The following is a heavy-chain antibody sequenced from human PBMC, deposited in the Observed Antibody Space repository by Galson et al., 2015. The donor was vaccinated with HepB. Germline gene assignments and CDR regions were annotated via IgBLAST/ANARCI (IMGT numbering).Heavy chain of an antibody. D-gene: IGHD3-10*01. Sequence: SLRLSCAASGFTFSSYSMNWVRQAPGKGLEWVAVIWYDGSNKYYADSVKGRFTISRDNSKNTLYLQMNSLRAEDTAVYYCARTHYGSGSYFDYWGQGTLVTVSS. V-gene: IGHV3-33*08. J-gene: IGHJ4*02. CDR2: IWYDGSNK. CDR1: GFTFSSYS. CDR3: ARTHYGSGSYFDY.